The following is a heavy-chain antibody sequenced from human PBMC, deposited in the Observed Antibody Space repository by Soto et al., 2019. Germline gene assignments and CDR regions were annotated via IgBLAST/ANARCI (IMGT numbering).Heavy chain of an antibody. CDR1: GFTFSSYG. V-gene: IGHV3-33*01. D-gene: IGHD6-13*01. CDR2: IWYDGSNK. CDR3: ARSGNIAALPADY. J-gene: IGHJ4*02. Sequence: QVQLVESGGGVVQPGRSLRLSCAASGFTFSSYGMHWVRQAPGKGLEWVAVIWYDGSNKYYADSVKGRFTISRDNSKNTLYLQMNSLRAEGTAVYYCARSGNIAALPADYWGQGTLVTVSS.